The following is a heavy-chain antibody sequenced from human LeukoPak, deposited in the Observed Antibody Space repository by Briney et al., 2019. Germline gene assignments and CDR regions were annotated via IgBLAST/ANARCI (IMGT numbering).Heavy chain of an antibody. V-gene: IGHV4-34*01. J-gene: IGHJ5*02. D-gene: IGHD2-2*01. Sequence: PSETLSLTCAVYGESFSGYYWSWIRQPPGKGLEWIGEINHSGSTNYNPSLKSRVTISVDTSKNQFSLKLSSVTAADTAVYYCARWRSGMRYQLLSRVDNWFDPWGQGTLVTVSS. CDR2: INHSGST. CDR3: ARWRSGMRYQLLSRVDNWFDP. CDR1: GESFSGYY.